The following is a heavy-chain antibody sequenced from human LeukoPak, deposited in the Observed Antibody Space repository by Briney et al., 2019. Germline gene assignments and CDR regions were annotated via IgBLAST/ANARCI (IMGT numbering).Heavy chain of an antibody. Sequence: PSETLSLTCTVSGGSISSSSYYWGWIRQPPGKGLEWIGSIYYSGSTYYNPSLKSRVTISVDTSKNQFSLKLSSVTAADTAVYYCARGVTEKENLDYWGQGTLVTVSS. J-gene: IGHJ4*02. CDR1: GGSISSSSYY. D-gene: IGHD4-4*01. V-gene: IGHV4-39*07. CDR3: ARGVTEKENLDY. CDR2: IYYSGST.